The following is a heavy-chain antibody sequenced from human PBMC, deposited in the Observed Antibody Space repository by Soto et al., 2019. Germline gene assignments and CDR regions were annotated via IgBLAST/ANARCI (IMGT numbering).Heavy chain of an antibody. CDR1: GFTFSSYA. V-gene: IGHV3-23*01. J-gene: IGHJ4*02. CDR3: AKDKLEQWLRPVQKTFDY. D-gene: IGHD5-12*01. Sequence: GGSLRLSCAASGFTFSSYAMSWVRQAPGKGLEWVSAISGSGGSTYYADSVKGRFTISRDNSKNTLYLQMNSLRAEDTAVYYCAKDKLEQWLRPVQKTFDYWGQGTLVTVSS. CDR2: ISGSGGST.